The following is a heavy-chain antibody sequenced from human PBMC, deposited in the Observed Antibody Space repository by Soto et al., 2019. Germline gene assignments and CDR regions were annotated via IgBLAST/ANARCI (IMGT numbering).Heavy chain of an antibody. D-gene: IGHD6-13*01. CDR3: AKDTGSSWLFDY. CDR2: ISWNSGSI. Sequence: EVQLVESGGGLVQPGRSLRLSCAASGFTFDDYAMHWVRQAPGKGLEWVSGISWNSGSIGYADSVKGRFTISRDNAKNSLYLQMNSLRAEYTALYYCAKDTGSSWLFDYWGQGTLVTVSS. V-gene: IGHV3-9*01. CDR1: GFTFDDYA. J-gene: IGHJ4*02.